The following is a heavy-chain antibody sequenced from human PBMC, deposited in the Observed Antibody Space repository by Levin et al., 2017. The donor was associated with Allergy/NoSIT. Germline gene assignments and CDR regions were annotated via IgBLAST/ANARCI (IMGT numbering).Heavy chain of an antibody. V-gene: IGHV1-18*01. CDR2: ISAYNGNT. CDR3: ARRGYDFWSGYYAGYYYYGMDV. D-gene: IGHD3-3*01. J-gene: IGHJ6*02. Sequence: ASVKVSCKASGYTFTSYGISWVRQAPGQGLEWMGWISAYNGNTNYAQKLQGRVTMTTDTSTSTAYMELRSLRSDDTAVYYCARRGYDFWSGYYAGYYYYGMDVWGQGTTVTVSS. CDR1: GYTFTSYG.